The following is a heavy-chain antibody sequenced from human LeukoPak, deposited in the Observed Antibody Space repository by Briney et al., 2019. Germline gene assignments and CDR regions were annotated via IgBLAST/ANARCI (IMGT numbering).Heavy chain of an antibody. Sequence: SVKVSCKASGGTFSNYAISWVRQASGQGLEWMGRIIPIFGIANYAQKFQGRVTITADKSTSTAYMELSSLRSEDTAVYYCARDLEYSSSSNWFDPWGQGTLVTVSS. CDR2: IIPIFGIA. V-gene: IGHV1-69*04. CDR1: GGTFSNYA. J-gene: IGHJ5*02. D-gene: IGHD6-6*01. CDR3: ARDLEYSSSSNWFDP.